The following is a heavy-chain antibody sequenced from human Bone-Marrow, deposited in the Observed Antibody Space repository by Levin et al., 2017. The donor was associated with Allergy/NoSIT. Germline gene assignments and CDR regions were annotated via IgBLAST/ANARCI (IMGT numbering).Heavy chain of an antibody. CDR3: ARVSSSGSYYLADY. V-gene: IGHV1-18*01. Sequence: GESLKISCKASGYSFPNEGITWVRQAPGQGLEWMGWISVYNGKTDYAEKFQGRVTMTTYTLTTTAYMELRSLRSDDTAVYYCARVSSSGSYYLADYWGQGTLVSVSS. J-gene: IGHJ4*02. CDR1: GYSFPNEG. D-gene: IGHD3-10*01. CDR2: ISVYNGKT.